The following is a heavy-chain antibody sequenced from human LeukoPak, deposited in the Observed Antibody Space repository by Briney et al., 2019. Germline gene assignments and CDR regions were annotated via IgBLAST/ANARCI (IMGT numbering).Heavy chain of an antibody. Sequence: GGSLRLSCAASGFTVSSNYMSWVRQAPGKGPEWVSLIYSSGSTYYTNSVKGRFTISRDNSQNTLYLQMNSLSAEDTAVYYCARAFLSGDGYKVGYFDYWGQGTLVTVSS. J-gene: IGHJ4*02. D-gene: IGHD5-24*01. CDR1: GFTVSSNY. CDR2: IYSSGST. V-gene: IGHV3-53*01. CDR3: ARAFLSGDGYKVGYFDY.